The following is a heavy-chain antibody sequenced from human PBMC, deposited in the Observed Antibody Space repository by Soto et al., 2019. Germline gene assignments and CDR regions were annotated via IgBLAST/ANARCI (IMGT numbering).Heavy chain of an antibody. Sequence: ASVKVSCKASGYTFTGYYMHWVRQAPGQGLEWMGWINPNSGGTNYAQKFQGWVTMTRDTSISTAYMELSRLRSDDTAVYYCARELFRGYSYGYTNWFDPWGQGTLVTVSS. CDR3: ARELFRGYSYGYTNWFDP. CDR2: INPNSGGT. CDR1: GYTFTGYY. J-gene: IGHJ5*02. V-gene: IGHV1-2*04. D-gene: IGHD5-18*01.